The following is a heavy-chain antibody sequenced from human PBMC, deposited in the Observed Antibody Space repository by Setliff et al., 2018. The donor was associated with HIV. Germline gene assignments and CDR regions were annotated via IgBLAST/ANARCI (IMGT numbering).Heavy chain of an antibody. D-gene: IGHD1-1*01. V-gene: IGHV1-18*01. CDR2: ISAYNGNT. Sequence: AASVKVSCKASGYTFTSYGISWVRQAPGQGLEWMVWISAYNGNTNYAQKLQGRVTMTTDTSTTTAYMELRSLRSDDTAVYYCARCGWNAGGGPSDNWGQVTLVTVSS. J-gene: IGHJ4*02. CDR1: GYTFTSYG. CDR3: ARCGWNAGGGPSDN.